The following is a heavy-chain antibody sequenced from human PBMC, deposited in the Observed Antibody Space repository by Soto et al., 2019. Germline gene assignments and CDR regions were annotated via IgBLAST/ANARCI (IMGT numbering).Heavy chain of an antibody. CDR1: GFTFSSHA. CDR3: AKEIFAAAYAATSAFDL. D-gene: IGHD2-8*01. Sequence: GGSLRLFCAASGFTFSSHAMGWLRQAPGTGPEWVAFVDGSGGDTSYADSVKGRFTISRDNSDNSLYLHMNSLRAEDTGRYFCAKEIFAAAYAATSAFDLWGQGT. V-gene: IGHV3-23*01. CDR2: VDGSGGDT. J-gene: IGHJ4*02.